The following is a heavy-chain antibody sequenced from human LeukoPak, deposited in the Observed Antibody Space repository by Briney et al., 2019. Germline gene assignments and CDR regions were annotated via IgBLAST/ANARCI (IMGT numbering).Heavy chain of an antibody. V-gene: IGHV3-30*02. Sequence: PGGSLRLSCAASGFTFSSYSMHWVRQAPGKGLEWVAFVRADGIYKDYLDSVKGRFTVSRDNSKNTLSLQMNSLRPEDTAVYYCAKDKTRSKIATKTYFHYWGQGAQVTVSS. CDR1: GFTFSSYS. CDR3: AKDKTRSKIATKTYFHY. D-gene: IGHD6-13*01. CDR2: VRADGIYK. J-gene: IGHJ4*02.